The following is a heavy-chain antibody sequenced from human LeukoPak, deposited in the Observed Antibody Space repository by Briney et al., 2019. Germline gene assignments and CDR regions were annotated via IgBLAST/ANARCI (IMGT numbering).Heavy chain of an antibody. Sequence: GGSLRPSCAASGFTFSSYAMSWVRQAPGKGLEWVSAISGSGGSTYYADSVKGRFTISRDNSKNTLYLQMNSLRAEDTAVYYCATTRTTYCGGDCYTFDYWGQGTLVTVSS. CDR1: GFTFSSYA. CDR2: ISGSGGST. V-gene: IGHV3-23*01. D-gene: IGHD2-21*01. J-gene: IGHJ4*02. CDR3: ATTRTTYCGGDCYTFDY.